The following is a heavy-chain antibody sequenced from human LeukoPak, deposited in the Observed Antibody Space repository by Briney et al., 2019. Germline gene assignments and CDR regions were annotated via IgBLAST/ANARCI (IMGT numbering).Heavy chain of an antibody. D-gene: IGHD5-12*01. V-gene: IGHV3-33*01. CDR3: ARDWAVATIYDY. CDR2: IWYDGSNK. Sequence: PGGSLRLSCAASGFTFSSYGMHWVRQAPGKGLEWVAVIWYDGSNKYYADSVKGRFTISRDNSKNTLYLQMNSLRAEDTAVYYCARDWAVATIYDYWGQGTLVTVSS. CDR1: GFTFSSYG. J-gene: IGHJ4*02.